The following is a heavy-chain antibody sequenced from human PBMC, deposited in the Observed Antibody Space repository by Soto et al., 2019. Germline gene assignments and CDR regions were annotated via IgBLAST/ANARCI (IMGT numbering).Heavy chain of an antibody. CDR2: IFINGNT. CDR3: ARSGGSYNFDS. D-gene: IGHD1-26*01. Sequence: LSLTCTVSSGSVSTYYWSWIRQPAGKGLEWIGRIFINGNTNYNPSLRSRVTMSVDTSKGQFSLNLTSVTAADTAVYFCARSGGSYNFDSWGQGILVTVSS. J-gene: IGHJ4*02. CDR1: SGSVSTYY. V-gene: IGHV4-4*07.